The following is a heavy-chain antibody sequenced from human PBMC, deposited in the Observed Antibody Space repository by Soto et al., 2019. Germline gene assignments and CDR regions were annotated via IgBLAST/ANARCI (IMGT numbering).Heavy chain of an antibody. Sequence: QITLKESGPTLVKPTQTLTLTCTFSGFSLSTSGVGVGWIRQPPGKALEWLALIYWDDDKRYSPSLKSRLTITKDTSKNQVVRTMTNMDPVDTATYYCAHSIPSGSPNWFDPWGQGTLVTVSS. CDR3: AHSIPSGSPNWFDP. V-gene: IGHV2-5*02. CDR2: IYWDDDK. D-gene: IGHD3-10*01. J-gene: IGHJ5*02. CDR1: GFSLSTSGVG.